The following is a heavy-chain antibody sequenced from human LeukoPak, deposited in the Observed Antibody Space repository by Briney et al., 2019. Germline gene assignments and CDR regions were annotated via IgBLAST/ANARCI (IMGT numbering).Heavy chain of an antibody. CDR1: GYTFTGYY. V-gene: IGHV1-2*02. CDR3: ARARYSSSYTGMDV. CDR2: INPNSGGT. J-gene: IGHJ6*02. Sequence: ASVKVSCKASGYTFTGYYMHWVRQAPGQGLEWMGWINPNSGGTNYAQKFQGRVTLTRDTSISTAYMELSRLRSDDTAVYYCARARYSSSYTGMDVWGQGTTVTVFS. D-gene: IGHD6-13*01.